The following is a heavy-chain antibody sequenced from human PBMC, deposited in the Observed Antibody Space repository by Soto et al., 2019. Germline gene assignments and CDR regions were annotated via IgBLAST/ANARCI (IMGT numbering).Heavy chain of an antibody. CDR2: IWYDGSNK. CDR3: ARDHDRVAVRGADY. D-gene: IGHD3-10*01. V-gene: IGHV3-33*01. CDR1: GFTFSSYG. Sequence: QVQLVESGGGVVQPGRSLRLSCAASGFTFSSYGMHWVRQAPGKGLEWVAVIWYDGSNKYYADSVKGQFTISRDNSKNTLYLQMNSLRAEDTAVYYCARDHDRVAVRGADYWGQGTLVTVSS. J-gene: IGHJ4*02.